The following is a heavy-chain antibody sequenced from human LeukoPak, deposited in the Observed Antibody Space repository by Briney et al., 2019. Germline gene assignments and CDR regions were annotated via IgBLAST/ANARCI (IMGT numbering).Heavy chain of an antibody. J-gene: IGHJ4*02. CDR3: AKEIDRTILPFDY. CDR2: ISGSGTST. Sequence: QPGGSLRLSCAASGFTFSNYAMSWVRQAPGKGLEWVSAISGSGTSTFYADSVKGRFTISRDNSKNMVYLQMNSLRAEDTAVYYCAKEIDRTILPFDYWGQGTLVTVSS. CDR1: GFTFSNYA. V-gene: IGHV3-23*01. D-gene: IGHD1-26*01.